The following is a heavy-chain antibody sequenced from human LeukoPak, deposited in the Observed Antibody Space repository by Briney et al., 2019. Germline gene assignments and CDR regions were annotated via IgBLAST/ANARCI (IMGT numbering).Heavy chain of an antibody. CDR3: ARERSNYYDSSGSRAFDI. D-gene: IGHD3-22*01. CDR1: GYTFTSYD. J-gene: IGHJ3*02. CDR2: MNPNSGNT. V-gene: IGHV1-8*03. Sequence: ASVKVSCKASGYTFTSYDINWVRQATGQGLGWMGWMNPNSGNTGYAQKFQGRVTITRNTSISTAYMELSSLRSEDTAVYYCARERSNYYDSSGSRAFDIWGQGTMVTVSS.